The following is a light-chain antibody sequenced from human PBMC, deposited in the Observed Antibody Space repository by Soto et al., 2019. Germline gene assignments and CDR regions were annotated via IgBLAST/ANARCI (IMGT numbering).Light chain of an antibody. Sequence: EIVLTQSPVTLSLSPGERATLSCRASQSVSSYYLAWYQQKPGQAPRLLIYDASNRATGIPARFSGSGSGTDFTLTISSLEPEDFAVYYCQQRSNWLTFGGGTRLEIK. CDR1: QSVSSYY. V-gene: IGKV3-11*01. J-gene: IGKJ5*01. CDR3: QQRSNWLT. CDR2: DAS.